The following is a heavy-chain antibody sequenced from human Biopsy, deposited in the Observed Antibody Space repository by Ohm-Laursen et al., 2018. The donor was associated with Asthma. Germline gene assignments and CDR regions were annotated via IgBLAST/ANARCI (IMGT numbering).Heavy chain of an antibody. CDR3: ARTTYGHDGFDP. J-gene: IGHJ5*02. D-gene: IGHD4-17*01. Sequence: SETLSLTCIVSGGSISSNFYYWGWIRQPPGKGLEWIGNIYKSGQVYYNLSLKSRVSISLDTSKNQFSLSLTSVTAADTAVYYCARTTYGHDGFDPWGQGTLVTVSS. CDR2: IYKSGQV. V-gene: IGHV4-39*07. CDR1: GGSISSNFYY.